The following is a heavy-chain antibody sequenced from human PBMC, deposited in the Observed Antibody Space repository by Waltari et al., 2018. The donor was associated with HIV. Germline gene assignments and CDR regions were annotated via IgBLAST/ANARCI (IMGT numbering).Heavy chain of an antibody. Sequence: EVQLVESGGGSVQPGRYLRLSCTASGITFDDFAMHWVRQPYGKGLEWVLGISWNSGDIAYADSVKGRFTISRDNTKNSLFLQMNSVRVEDTALYYCVKDGASTIFGVLNGMDVWGQGTTVTVSS. V-gene: IGHV3-9*01. J-gene: IGHJ6*02. CDR3: VKDGASTIFGVLNGMDV. CDR1: GITFDDFA. CDR2: ISWNSGDI. D-gene: IGHD3-3*01.